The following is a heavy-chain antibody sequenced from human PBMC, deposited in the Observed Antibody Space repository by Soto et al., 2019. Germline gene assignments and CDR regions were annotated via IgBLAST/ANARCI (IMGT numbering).Heavy chain of an antibody. J-gene: IGHJ5*02. D-gene: IGHD5-12*01. Sequence: QVQLQESGPGLVKPSQTLSLTCTVSGGSISSGDYYWSWIRQPPGKGLEWIGYIYYSGSTYYNPALKSRVTISVDTSKNQFSLKLSSVTAADTAVYYCARAQVFREGGYSGYDLVASRWFDPWGQGTLVTVSS. CDR3: ARAQVFREGGYSGYDLVASRWFDP. CDR1: GGSISSGDYY. CDR2: IYYSGST. V-gene: IGHV4-30-4*01.